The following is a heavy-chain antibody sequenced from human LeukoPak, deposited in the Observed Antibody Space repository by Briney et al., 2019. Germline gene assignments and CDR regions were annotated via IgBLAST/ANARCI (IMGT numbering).Heavy chain of an antibody. CDR2: ISYEGSNK. J-gene: IGHJ6*02. CDR3: ARRDGYRGMDV. V-gene: IGHV3-30-3*01. D-gene: IGHD5-24*01. Sequence: PGGALRLSFAASGFTFNSYAMHWVRQAPGKELEWVALISYEGSNKYYADSVKGRFTISRDNSKNALYLQMNSLRAEDPAVYYCARRDGYRGMDVWGQGTTVTVSS. CDR1: GFTFNSYA.